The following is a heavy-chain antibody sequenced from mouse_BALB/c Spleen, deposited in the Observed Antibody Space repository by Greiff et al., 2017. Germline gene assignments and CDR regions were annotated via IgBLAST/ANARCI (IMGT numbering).Heavy chain of an antibody. CDR1: GYTFTSYW. V-gene: IGHV1-7*01. CDR3: ARNYGNPFAY. Sequence: QVQLQQSGAELAKPGASVKMSCKASGYTFTSYWMHWVKQRPGQGLEWIGYINPSTGYTEYNQKFKDKATLTADKSSSTAYMQLSSLTSEDSGVYYCARNYGNPFAYWGQGTLVTVSA. CDR2: INPSTGYT. J-gene: IGHJ3*01. D-gene: IGHD2-1*01.